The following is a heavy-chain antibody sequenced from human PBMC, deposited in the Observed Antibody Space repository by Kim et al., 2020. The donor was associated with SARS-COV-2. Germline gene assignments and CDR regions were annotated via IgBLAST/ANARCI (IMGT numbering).Heavy chain of an antibody. CDR3: AREKARVRGVIGIDYYGMDV. CDR1: GFTFSRYW. CDR2: IKQDGSEK. Sequence: GGSLRLSCAASGFTFSRYWMSWVRQAPGKGLEWVANIKQDGSEKNYVDSVEGRFTISRDIAKNSVFLQMSSLRAEDTAVYYCAREKARVRGVIGIDYYGMDVWGQGTTVTVSS. V-gene: IGHV3-7*01. D-gene: IGHD3-10*01. J-gene: IGHJ6*02.